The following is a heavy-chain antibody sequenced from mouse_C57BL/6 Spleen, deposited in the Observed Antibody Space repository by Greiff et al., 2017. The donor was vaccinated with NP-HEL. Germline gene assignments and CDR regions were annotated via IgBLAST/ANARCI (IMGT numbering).Heavy chain of an antibody. J-gene: IGHJ1*03. CDR1: GFTFSSYA. Sequence: EVKLVESGGGLVKPGGSLKLSCAASGFTFSSYAMSWVRQTPEKRLEWVATISDGGSYTYYPDNVKGRFTISRDNAKNNLYLQMSHLKSEDTAMYYCARSSWYFEVWGTGTTVTVSS. CDR3: ARSSWYFEV. CDR2: ISDGGSYT. V-gene: IGHV5-4*03.